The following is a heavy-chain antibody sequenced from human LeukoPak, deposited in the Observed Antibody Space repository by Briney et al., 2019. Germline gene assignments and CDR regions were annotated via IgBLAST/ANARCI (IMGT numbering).Heavy chain of an antibody. CDR3: ARGGSSWYQYYYYYMDV. Sequence: ASVKVSCKASGYTFTSYDINWVRQATGQGLEWMGWMNPNSGNTGYAQKFQGRVTMTRNTSISTAYMELSSVRSEDTAVYYCARGGSSWYQYYYYYMDVWGKGTTVTVSS. J-gene: IGHJ6*03. CDR2: MNPNSGNT. CDR1: GYTFTSYD. V-gene: IGHV1-8*01. D-gene: IGHD6-13*01.